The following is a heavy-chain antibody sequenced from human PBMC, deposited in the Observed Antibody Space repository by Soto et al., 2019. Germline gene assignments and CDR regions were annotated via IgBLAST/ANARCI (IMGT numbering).Heavy chain of an antibody. D-gene: IGHD5-12*01. CDR2: IYNSGST. CDR3: ARGVDMATNLDY. Sequence: QVQLQESGPGLVKPSQTLSLTCTVSGGSISSGDYYWSWIRQPPGKGLEWIGYIYNSGSTYYKPSLKSRVTISLDTYKNPFSLKLNSVTAADTAVYYCARGVDMATNLDYWGQGTLVTVSS. J-gene: IGHJ4*02. CDR1: GGSISSGDYY. V-gene: IGHV4-30-4*01.